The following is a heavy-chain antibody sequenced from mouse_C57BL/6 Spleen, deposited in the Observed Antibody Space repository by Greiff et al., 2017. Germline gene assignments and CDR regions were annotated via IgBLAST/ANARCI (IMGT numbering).Heavy chain of an antibody. CDR2: INPSNGGT. D-gene: IGHD1-1*01. V-gene: IGHV1-53*01. CDR3: ARVWAYYGSSGGYYAMDY. Sequence: QVQLKQPGTELVKPGASVKLSCKASGYTFTSYWMHWVKQRPGQGLEWIGNINPSNGGTNYNEKFKSKATLTVDKSSSTAYMQLSSLTSEDSAVYYCARVWAYYGSSGGYYAMDYWGQGTSVTGSS. J-gene: IGHJ4*01. CDR1: GYTFTSYW.